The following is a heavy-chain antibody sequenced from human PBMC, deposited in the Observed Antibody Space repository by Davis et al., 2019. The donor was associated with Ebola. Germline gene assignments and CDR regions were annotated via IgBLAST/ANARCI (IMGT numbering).Heavy chain of an antibody. CDR2: ISVSGGAT. J-gene: IGHJ4*02. CDR3: AKDLTSYYGSGDFFDY. Sequence: GESLKISCAASGFLFSSYAMSWVRQAPGRGLEWVSSISVSGGATFYADSVKGRIVMSRDNSNDTLYLRMNNLRAEDTAIYYCAKDLTSYYGSGDFFDYWGQGILVTVSS. V-gene: IGHV3-23*01. CDR1: GFLFSSYA. D-gene: IGHD3-10*01.